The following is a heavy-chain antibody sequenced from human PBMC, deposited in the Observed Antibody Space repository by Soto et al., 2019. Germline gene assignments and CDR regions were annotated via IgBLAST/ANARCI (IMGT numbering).Heavy chain of an antibody. CDR3: ARHTPSITGEEMRRNYYYYYMDV. CDR2: IYPGDSDT. J-gene: IGHJ6*03. Sequence: PGESLKISCKGSGYSFTSYWIGWVRQMPGKGLEWMGIIYPGDSDTRYSPSFQGQVTISADKSISTAYLQWGSLKASDTAMYYCARHTPSITGEEMRRNYYYYYMDVWGKGTTVTVSS. CDR1: GYSFTSYW. V-gene: IGHV5-51*01. D-gene: IGHD3-3*01.